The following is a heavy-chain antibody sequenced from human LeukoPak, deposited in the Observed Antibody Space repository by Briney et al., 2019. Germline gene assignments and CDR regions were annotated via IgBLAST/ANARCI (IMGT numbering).Heavy chain of an antibody. D-gene: IGHD2-8*02. V-gene: IGHV3-7*01. CDR3: AREGTAGYFDS. Sequence: PGGSLRLSCAASGFTFSSYWMSWVRQAPRKGLEWVAKIEKDGSEKHYVDSVKGRFTISRDNAKKSLFLQVNSLRIEDTAVYYGAREGTAGYFDSWGQGTLVTVSS. CDR1: GFTFSSYW. CDR2: IEKDGSEK. J-gene: IGHJ4*02.